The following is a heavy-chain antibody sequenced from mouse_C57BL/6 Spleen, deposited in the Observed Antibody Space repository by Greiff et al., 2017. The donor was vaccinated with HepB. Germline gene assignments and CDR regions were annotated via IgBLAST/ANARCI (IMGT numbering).Heavy chain of an antibody. CDR3: AGGGWYFDV. Sequence: QVQLQQSGAELVRPGSSVKLSCKASGYTFTSYWMHWVKQRPIQGLEWIGNIDPSDSETHYNQKFKDKATLTVDKSSSTAYMQLSSLTSEDSAVDYCAGGGWYFDVWGTGTTVTVAS. CDR2: IDPSDSET. CDR1: GYTFTSYW. V-gene: IGHV1-52*01. J-gene: IGHJ1*03.